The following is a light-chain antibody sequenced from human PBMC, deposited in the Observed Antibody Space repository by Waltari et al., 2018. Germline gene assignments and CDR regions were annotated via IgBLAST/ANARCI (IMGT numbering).Light chain of an antibody. J-gene: IGLJ1*01. CDR1: SGDVGGYNY. CDR2: EVI. V-gene: IGLV2-14*01. Sequence: SCTGTSGDVGGYNYVSWYQQHSGKAPKLMIYEVIKRPSGVSNRFSGSKSGNTASLTISGLQAEDEADYYCNSYTTSSTQVFGTGTKVTVL. CDR3: NSYTTSSTQV.